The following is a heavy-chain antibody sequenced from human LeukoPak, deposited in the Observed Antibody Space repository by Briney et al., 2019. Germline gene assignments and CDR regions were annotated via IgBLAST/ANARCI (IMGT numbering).Heavy chain of an antibody. Sequence: GGSLRLSCAASGFTLSRHPIFGVRAAPGKALEGGSVIYSGGSTHYAVSVKGRFTISRHNSKNTLYLQMNSLRAEDTAVYYCASYGLRYFDFGAFDIWGQGTMVTVSS. CDR2: IYSGGST. J-gene: IGHJ3*02. CDR3: ASYGLRYFDFGAFDI. D-gene: IGHD3-9*01. V-gene: IGHV3-53*01. CDR1: GFTLSRHP.